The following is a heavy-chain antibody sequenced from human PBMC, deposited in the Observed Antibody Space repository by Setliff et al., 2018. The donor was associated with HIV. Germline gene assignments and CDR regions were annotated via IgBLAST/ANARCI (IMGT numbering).Heavy chain of an antibody. Sequence: ASVKVSCKTSGYTFSDYGITWVRQAPGQGLEWMGWISVYNGNTNYAKKFQGRLSMSTASSTSTANMFLRSLRYDDTAVYYCARTPRIMVTLKGEYYYYYMDVWGKGTTVTVSS. D-gene: IGHD2-8*01. J-gene: IGHJ6*03. CDR2: ISVYNGNT. CDR3: ARTPRIMVTLKGEYYYYYMDV. V-gene: IGHV1-18*01. CDR1: GYTFSDYG.